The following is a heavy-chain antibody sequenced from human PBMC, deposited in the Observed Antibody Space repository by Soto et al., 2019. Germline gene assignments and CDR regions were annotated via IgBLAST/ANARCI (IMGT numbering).Heavy chain of an antibody. Sequence: SVKVSCKASGGTFSSYAISWVRQAPGQGLEWMGGIIPIFGTANYAQKFQGRVTITADESTSTAYMELSSLRSEDTAVYYCVSSFSLLAPFDPWGQGTLVTVSS. CDR2: IIPIFGTA. CDR3: VSSFSLLAPFDP. J-gene: IGHJ5*02. D-gene: IGHD3-3*02. V-gene: IGHV1-69*13. CDR1: GGTFSSYA.